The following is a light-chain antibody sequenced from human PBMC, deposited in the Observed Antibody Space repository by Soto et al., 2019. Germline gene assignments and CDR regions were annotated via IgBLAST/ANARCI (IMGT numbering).Light chain of an antibody. CDR2: DAS. J-gene: IGKJ1*01. CDR3: QLYGTSRWT. V-gene: IGKV3D-20*01. CDR1: QNVSNSY. Sequence: EIVLTQSPATLSLTPEERATLSCGASQNVSNSYLAWYQQKPGLAPRLLIYDASSRAIGIPDRFSGSGSGADFTLTISRLEPEDFAVYYCQLYGTSRWTFGQGTKVEIK.